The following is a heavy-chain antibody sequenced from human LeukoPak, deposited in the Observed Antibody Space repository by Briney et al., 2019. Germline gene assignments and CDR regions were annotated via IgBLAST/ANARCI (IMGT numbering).Heavy chain of an antibody. Sequence: PSETLSLTCVVSGYSISNDYYWGWIRQPPGKGLEWIGNIYHSGGSYYNPSLKSRVTILVDTSKNQFSLKLSSVTAADTAVYYCAKAGTTGIHHWFDPWGQGNLVTVSS. CDR3: AKAGTTGIHHWFDP. CDR2: IYHSGGS. CDR1: GYSISNDYY. D-gene: IGHD1-1*01. V-gene: IGHV4-38-2*01. J-gene: IGHJ5*02.